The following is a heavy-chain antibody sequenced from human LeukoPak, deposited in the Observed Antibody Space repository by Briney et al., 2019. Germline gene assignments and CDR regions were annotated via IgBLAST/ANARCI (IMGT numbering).Heavy chain of an antibody. CDR2: IKSKTDGGTT. V-gene: IGHV3-15*01. CDR1: GFTFSKAG. Sequence: PGGSLTLSCAAVSGFTFSKAGMSWVRQAPGKGLGWVGRIKSKTDGGTTDYAAPVKGRFTISRDNSTNTLYLQMNSLKTEDTGVYYCTTGDDILTGYSLRYWGQGTLVTVSS. J-gene: IGHJ4*02. CDR3: TTGDDILTGYSLRY. D-gene: IGHD3-9*01.